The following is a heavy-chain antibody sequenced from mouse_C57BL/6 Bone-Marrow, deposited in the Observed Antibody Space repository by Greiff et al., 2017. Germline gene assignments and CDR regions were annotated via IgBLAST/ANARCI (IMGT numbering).Heavy chain of an antibody. D-gene: IGHD2-2*01. V-gene: IGHV1-82*01. J-gene: IGHJ2*01. CDR1: GYAFSSSW. Sequence: QVQLQQSGPELVKPGASVKISCKASGYAFSSSWMNWVKQRPGKGLEWIGRIYPGDGDTNYNGKFKGKATLTADKSSSTAYMQLRSLTSEDSAVYFCARYGYLFDYWGQGTTLTVSS. CDR2: IYPGDGDT. CDR3: ARYGYLFDY.